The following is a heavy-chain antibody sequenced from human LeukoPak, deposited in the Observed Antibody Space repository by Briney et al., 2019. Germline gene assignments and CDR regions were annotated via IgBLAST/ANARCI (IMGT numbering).Heavy chain of an antibody. CDR2: THHSGSA. Sequence: PSETLSLTCTVSGGSISSYYWSWIRQAPGKGLEWIGYTHHSGSANYNPSLKSRVTISVDTSKNQFSLKLSSVIAADTAVYYCASMYYYDSSATDYWGQGTLVTVSS. V-gene: IGHV4-59*01. D-gene: IGHD3-22*01. CDR1: GGSISSYY. CDR3: ASMYYYDSSATDY. J-gene: IGHJ4*02.